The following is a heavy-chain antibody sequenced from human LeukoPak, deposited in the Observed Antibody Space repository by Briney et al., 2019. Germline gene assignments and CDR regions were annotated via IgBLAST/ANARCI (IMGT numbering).Heavy chain of an antibody. Sequence: PSQTLSLTCTVSGGSISSGGYYWTWIRQHPGKGLEWIGYIYYSGSTYYNPSLKSRVTISVDTSKNQFSLRLSSVTAADTAVYLCALGYCGGGSCYAREYFQHWGQRTLVTVSS. D-gene: IGHD2-15*01. J-gene: IGHJ1*01. CDR1: GGSISSGGYY. CDR2: IYYSGST. CDR3: ALGYCGGGSCYAREYFQH. V-gene: IGHV4-31*03.